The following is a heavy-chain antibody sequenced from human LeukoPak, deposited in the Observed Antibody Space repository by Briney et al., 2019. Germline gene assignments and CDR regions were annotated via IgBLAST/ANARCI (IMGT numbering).Heavy chain of an antibody. CDR3: ARDSSTVTTRHFDY. CDR1: GYTFTSYG. Sequence: ASVKVSCKPSGYTFTSYGISWVRQAPGQGPEWMGWITAFNGNTDYAQKFQGRVTMTTDTSTSTAYMELRSLRSDDTAVYYCARDSSTVTTRHFDYWGQGTLVTVSS. CDR2: ITAFNGNT. D-gene: IGHD4-17*01. J-gene: IGHJ4*02. V-gene: IGHV1-18*01.